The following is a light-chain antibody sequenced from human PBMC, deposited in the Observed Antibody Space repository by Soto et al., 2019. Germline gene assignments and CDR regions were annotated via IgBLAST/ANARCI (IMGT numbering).Light chain of an antibody. CDR2: RAS. CDR3: QQYHHWPPIT. J-gene: IGKJ5*01. Sequence: EIVLTQSPATLSVSPGEGAAVSCRASQSIDINLVWYQQKPGQSPRLLIFRASTRASGIPARFSGSGSGTEFTLTISSMQSEDFAVYYCQQYHHWPPITFGQGTRLEIK. V-gene: IGKV3-15*01. CDR1: QSIDIN.